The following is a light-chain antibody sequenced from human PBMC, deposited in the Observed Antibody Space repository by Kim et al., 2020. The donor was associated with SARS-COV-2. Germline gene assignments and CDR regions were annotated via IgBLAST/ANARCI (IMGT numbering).Light chain of an antibody. CDR3: QQYGSSPRT. Sequence: PGERATLSCRASQSVSSSYLALYQQKPGQAPRLLIYGASSRATGIPDRFSGSGSGTDFTLTISRLEPEDFAVYFCQQYGSSPRTFGQGTKVDLK. V-gene: IGKV3-20*01. CDR1: QSVSSSY. J-gene: IGKJ1*01. CDR2: GAS.